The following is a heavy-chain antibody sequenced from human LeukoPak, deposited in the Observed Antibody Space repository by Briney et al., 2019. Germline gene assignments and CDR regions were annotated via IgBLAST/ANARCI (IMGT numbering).Heavy chain of an antibody. J-gene: IGHJ4*02. V-gene: IGHV3-7*01. CDR3: VRDGGVSGYDLLDY. Sequence: QAGGSLRLSCAASGFTFSNYWMTWVRQAPGKGLEWVAHINQDGSEEHYMDSAKARFTISRDNAKNSLSLQMNSLRAEDTAVYYCVRDGGVSGYDLLDYWGQGTLVTVSS. CDR2: INQDGSEE. CDR1: GFTFSNYW. D-gene: IGHD5-12*01.